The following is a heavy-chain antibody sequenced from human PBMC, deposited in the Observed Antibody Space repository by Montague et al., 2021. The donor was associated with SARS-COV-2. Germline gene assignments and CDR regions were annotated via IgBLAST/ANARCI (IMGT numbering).Heavy chain of an antibody. Sequence: SETLSLTCTVSGGSIDSFYWSWIRRPPGKGLEWIGCIFHNGRTYXNPPLKSRVSMSVDTSKNQVSLRLSSLTAADTAVYYRARGGYYDNTGYYSDYYYNMDVWGQGTTVTVSS. CDR2: IFHNGRT. CDR1: GGSIDSFY. CDR3: ARGGYYDNTGYYSDYYYNMDV. V-gene: IGHV4-59*01. D-gene: IGHD3-22*01. J-gene: IGHJ6*02.